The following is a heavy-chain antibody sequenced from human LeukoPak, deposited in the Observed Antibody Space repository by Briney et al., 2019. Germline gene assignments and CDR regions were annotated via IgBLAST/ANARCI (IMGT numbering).Heavy chain of an antibody. CDR1: GGSFSGYY. CDR2: INHSGST. Sequence: SETLSLTCAVYGGSFSGYYWSWIRQPPGKGLEWIGEINHSGSTNYNPSLKSRVTISVDTSKNQFSLKLNSVTAADTAVYYCARLRDYYYNYMDVWGKGTTVTISS. J-gene: IGHJ6*03. V-gene: IGHV4-34*01. CDR3: ARLRDYYYNYMDV.